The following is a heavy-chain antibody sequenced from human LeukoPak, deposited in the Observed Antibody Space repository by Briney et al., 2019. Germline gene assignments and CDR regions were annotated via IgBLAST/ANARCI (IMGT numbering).Heavy chain of an antibody. D-gene: IGHD2-15*01. J-gene: IGHJ3*02. CDR1: GLSFSSYW. CDR3: AGALVAGATLNALDI. Sequence: GGSLGLSCAASGLSFSSYWMHWVRQAPGKGLVWVAHIQYDGSTTNYADSVKGRFTISRDNAKKPLYVQMNSLRAEDTAVYYCAGALVAGATLNALDIWGQGTMVTVSS. CDR2: IQYDGSTT. V-gene: IGHV3-74*01.